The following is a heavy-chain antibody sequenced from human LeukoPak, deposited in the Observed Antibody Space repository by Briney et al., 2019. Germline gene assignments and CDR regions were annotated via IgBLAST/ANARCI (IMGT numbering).Heavy chain of an antibody. J-gene: IGHJ4*02. D-gene: IGHD2-2*01. CDR2: LSYTGST. CDR1: DGSITSNNYY. CDR3: ARQGGCSGNSCYSNFDY. V-gene: IGHV4-39*01. Sequence: SETLPLTCTVSDGSITSNNYYWGWIRQTPGKGLEWIGSLSYTGSTYYNPSLKSRVTISVDTSKNQFSLKLSSVTAADTAVYYCARQGGCSGNSCYSNFDYWGQGTLVTVSS.